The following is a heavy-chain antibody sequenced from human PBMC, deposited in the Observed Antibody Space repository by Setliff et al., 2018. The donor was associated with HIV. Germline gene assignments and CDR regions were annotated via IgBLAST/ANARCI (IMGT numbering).Heavy chain of an antibody. CDR3: ARDRGTRYGSGKDFDS. CDR2: IYYSGST. CDR1: GGSISTSTYY. D-gene: IGHD3-10*01. Sequence: PSETLSLTCTVSGGSISTSTYYWGWIRQPPGKGLEWIGSIYYSGSTYYNSSLQSRVTISVDTSKNQFSLKVNSVTAADTAVYYCARDRGTRYGSGKDFDSWGQGILVTVSS. V-gene: IGHV4-39*02. J-gene: IGHJ4*02.